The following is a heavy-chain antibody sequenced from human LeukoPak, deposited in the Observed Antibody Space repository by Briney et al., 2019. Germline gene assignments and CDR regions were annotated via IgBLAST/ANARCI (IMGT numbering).Heavy chain of an antibody. CDR1: GFTFSSYA. CDR3: AREMGYRLDY. V-gene: IGHV3-30*04. D-gene: IGHD5-12*01. J-gene: IGHJ4*02. Sequence: PGGSLRLSCAASGFTFSSYAMHWVRQAPGKGLEWVAVISHDGSKKYYADSVKGRLTISRDNSQNTLYLQMNSLRGEDTAVYYCAREMGYRLDYWGQGTLVTVSS. CDR2: ISHDGSKK.